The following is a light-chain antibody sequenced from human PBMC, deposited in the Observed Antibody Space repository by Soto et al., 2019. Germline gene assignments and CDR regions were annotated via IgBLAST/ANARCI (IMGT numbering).Light chain of an antibody. CDR3: SSYTTSNTRQIV. CDR2: DVT. J-gene: IGLJ1*01. CDR1: SSDVGGYNY. Sequence: QSVLTQPASVSGSPGQSITISCTGTSSDVGGYNYVSWYQHHPGKAPKLIIYDVTNRPSGVSNPFSGSKSGNTASLTISGLQLEDEADYYCSSYTTSNTRQIVFGTGTKVPVL. V-gene: IGLV2-14*03.